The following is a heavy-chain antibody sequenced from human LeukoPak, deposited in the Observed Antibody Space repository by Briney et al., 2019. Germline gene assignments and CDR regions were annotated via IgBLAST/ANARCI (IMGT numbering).Heavy chain of an antibody. D-gene: IGHD6-13*01. Sequence: SETLSLTCTVSGGSISSSSYCWSWIRQPAGKGLEWIGRIYTSGSTDYNPSLKSRVTISVDTSKNQLSLKLSSVTATDTAVYYCAKIPSSWYYFDQWGQGTLVTVSS. CDR2: IYTSGST. CDR3: AKIPSSWYYFDQ. V-gene: IGHV4-61*02. J-gene: IGHJ4*02. CDR1: GGSISSSSYC.